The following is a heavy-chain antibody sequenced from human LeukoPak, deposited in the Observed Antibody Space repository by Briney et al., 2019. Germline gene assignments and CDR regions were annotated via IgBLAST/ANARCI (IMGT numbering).Heavy chain of an antibody. Sequence: GASLRLSCAASGFTFSSYAMSWVRQAPGKGLEGVSAISGSGGSTYYADSVKGRFTISRDNSKNTLYLQMNSLRAEDTAVYYCAKGDVLLWFGELLYPLDYWGQGTLVTVSS. CDR3: AKGDVLLWFGELLYPLDY. D-gene: IGHD3-10*01. CDR1: GFTFSSYA. J-gene: IGHJ4*02. CDR2: ISGSGGST. V-gene: IGHV3-23*01.